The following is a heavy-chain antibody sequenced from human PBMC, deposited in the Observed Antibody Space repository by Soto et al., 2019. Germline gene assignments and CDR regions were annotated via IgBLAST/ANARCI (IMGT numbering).Heavy chain of an antibody. J-gene: IGHJ6*02. V-gene: IGHV3-30-3*01. D-gene: IGHD6-13*01. CDR3: ARDRDHSCSWYRIYYYYGMDV. CDR2: ISYDGSNK. CDR1: GFTFSSYA. Sequence: GGSLRLSCAASGFTFSSYAMRWVRQAPGKGLEWVAVISYDGSNKYYADSVKGRFTISRDNSKNTLYLQMNSLRAEDTAVYYCARDRDHSCSWYRIYYYYGMDVWGQGTTVTVSS.